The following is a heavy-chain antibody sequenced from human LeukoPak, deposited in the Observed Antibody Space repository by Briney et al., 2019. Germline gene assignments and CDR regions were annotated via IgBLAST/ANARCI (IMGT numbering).Heavy chain of an antibody. CDR3: AKAYYYGSGTSYFDY. CDR1: GFTFSSYG. J-gene: IGHJ4*02. D-gene: IGHD3-10*01. Sequence: GSLRLSCAGSGFTFSSYGMHWVRQAPGKGLEWVAVISYDGSNKYYADSVKGRFTISRDNSKNTLYLQMNSLRAEDTALYYCAKAYYYGSGTSYFDYWGQGTLVTVSS. CDR2: ISYDGSNK. V-gene: IGHV3-30*18.